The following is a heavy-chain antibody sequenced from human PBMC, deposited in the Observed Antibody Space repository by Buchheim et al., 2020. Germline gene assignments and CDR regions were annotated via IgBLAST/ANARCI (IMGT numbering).Heavy chain of an antibody. CDR3: TEFNQKDAFDI. V-gene: IGHV3-15*01. Sequence: EVQLVDSGGGLVKPGGSLRLSCVVSGFTLSDVWMSWVRQAPGKGLEWVGRIKSKADGGTTDYAAPVKGRFSISGDYSKNTLYLQMNSLKSEDTAVYYCTEFNQKDAFDIWGQGT. CDR2: IKSKADGGTT. CDR1: GFTLSDVW. J-gene: IGHJ3*02.